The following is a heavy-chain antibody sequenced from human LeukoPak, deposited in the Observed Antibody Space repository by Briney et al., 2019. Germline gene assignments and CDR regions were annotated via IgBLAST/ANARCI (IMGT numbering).Heavy chain of an antibody. V-gene: IGHV4-38-2*02. J-gene: IGHJ4*02. CDR3: ARDLDI. CDR1: GYSLSSGYY. D-gene: IGHD2-2*03. Sequence: PSETPSLTCSVSGYSLSSGYYWGWIRQPPGKGLEWIGSIYHSGSTYYNPSLKSRVTVSVDTSKNQFSLKLGSVTAADTAVYYCARDLDIWGQGTLVTVSS. CDR2: IYHSGST.